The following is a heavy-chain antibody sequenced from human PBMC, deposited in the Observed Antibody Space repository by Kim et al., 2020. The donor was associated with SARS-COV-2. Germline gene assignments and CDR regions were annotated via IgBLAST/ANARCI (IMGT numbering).Heavy chain of an antibody. Sequence: NTTYSQQFQARVSITRDTSATTAYLELSGLRSEDTAVYYCAREAVAGSFDYWGQGTLVTVSS. J-gene: IGHJ4*02. CDR2: NT. D-gene: IGHD6-19*01. V-gene: IGHV1-3*01. CDR3: AREAVAGSFDY.